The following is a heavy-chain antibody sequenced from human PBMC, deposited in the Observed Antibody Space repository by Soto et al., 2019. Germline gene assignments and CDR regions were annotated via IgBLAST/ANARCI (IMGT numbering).Heavy chain of an antibody. Sequence: PGGSLRLSCAASGFTFSNAWMNWVSQAPGKGLEWVGRIKSKTDGGTTDYAAPVKGRFTISRDDSKNTLYLQMNSLKTEDTAVYYCTTGPGETDYYGMDVWGQGTMVTVSS. CDR1: GFTFSNAW. V-gene: IGHV3-15*07. J-gene: IGHJ6*02. CDR3: TTGPGETDYYGMDV. D-gene: IGHD1-1*01. CDR2: IKSKTDGGTT.